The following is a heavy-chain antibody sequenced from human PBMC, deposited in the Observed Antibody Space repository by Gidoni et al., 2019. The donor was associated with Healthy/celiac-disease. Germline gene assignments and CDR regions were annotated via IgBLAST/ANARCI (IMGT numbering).Heavy chain of an antibody. V-gene: IGHV3-48*01. J-gene: IGHJ4*02. CDR3: AREPTDYDFWSGLGYYLDY. CDR1: GFPFSSYS. D-gene: IGHD3-3*01. CDR2: ISSSSSTI. Sequence: EVQLVESGGGLVQPGGSLRLSCAASGFPFSSYSMNWVRPAPGKGLEWVSYISSSSSTIYYADSVKGRFTISRDNAKNSLYLQMNSLRAEDTAVYYCAREPTDYDFWSGLGYYLDYWGQGTLVTVSS.